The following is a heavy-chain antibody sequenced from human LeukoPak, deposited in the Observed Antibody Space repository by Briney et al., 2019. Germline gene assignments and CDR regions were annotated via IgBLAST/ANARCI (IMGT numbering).Heavy chain of an antibody. CDR1: GFTFSNAW. J-gene: IGHJ4*02. CDR3: AKEVRDYGDFHFDY. CDR2: ISYDGSNK. V-gene: IGHV3-30*18. Sequence: GGSLRLSCAASGFTFSNAWMSWVRQAPGKGLEWVAVISYDGSNKYYADSVKGRFTISRDNSKNTLYLQMNSLRAEDTAVYYCAKEVRDYGDFHFDYWGQGALVTVSS. D-gene: IGHD4-17*01.